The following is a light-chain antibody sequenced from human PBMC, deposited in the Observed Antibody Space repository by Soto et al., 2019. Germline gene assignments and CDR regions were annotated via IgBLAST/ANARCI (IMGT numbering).Light chain of an antibody. CDR3: QQRSSWPFT. CDR1: HTISSSY. CDR2: GIS. J-gene: IGKJ3*01. V-gene: IGKV3D-20*02. Sequence: EIVLTQSPGTLSLSPGERATLSCRASHTISSSYLAWYQQKPGQAPRLLMYGISRRATGIPDRFSGSGSGTDFALTISSLEPEDFAVYYCQQRSSWPFTFGPGTKVDIK.